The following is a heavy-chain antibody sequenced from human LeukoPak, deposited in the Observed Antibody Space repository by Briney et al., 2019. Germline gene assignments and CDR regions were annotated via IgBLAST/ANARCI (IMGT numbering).Heavy chain of an antibody. D-gene: IGHD5-12*01. CDR3: AKDQGYRGYPLDY. CDR1: GFTFSSYG. CDR2: IRYAGSNK. J-gene: IGHJ4*02. Sequence: GWSLRLSCAASGFTFSSYGMHWVRQAPGKGLEGVAFIRYAGSNKYYADSVQGRFPISRGNAKNPLHLQMKSRRGEDKAGVYCAKDQGYRGYPLDYWGQGTLVTVYS. V-gene: IGHV3-30*02.